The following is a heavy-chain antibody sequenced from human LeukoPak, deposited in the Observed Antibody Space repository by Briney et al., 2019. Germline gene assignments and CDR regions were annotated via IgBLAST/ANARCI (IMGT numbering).Heavy chain of an antibody. D-gene: IGHD2-2*01. CDR1: GFIFSSYW. CDR2: INGDGRST. Sequence: PAGSLRLSCAASGFIFSSYWMHWVRQGPGKGLVWVSRINGDGRSTSYADSVKGRFTVSRDNAKNTLYLQMNTLRAEDAAVYYCASRYCSSTRCSYYWGQGTLVTVSS. V-gene: IGHV3-74*01. CDR3: ASRYCSSTRCSYY. J-gene: IGHJ4*02.